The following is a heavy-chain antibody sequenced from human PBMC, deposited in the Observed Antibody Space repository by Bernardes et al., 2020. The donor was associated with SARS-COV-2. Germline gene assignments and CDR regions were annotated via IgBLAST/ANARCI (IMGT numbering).Heavy chain of an antibody. Sequence: GGSLRLSCAASGFTFDDYAMHWVRQAPGKGLEWVSGISWNSGSIGYADSVKGRFTISRDNAKNSLYLQMNSLRAEDTALYYCVGGYPATYFDYWGQGTLVTVSS. CDR2: ISWNSGSI. CDR3: VGGYPATYFDY. CDR1: GFTFDDYA. V-gene: IGHV3-9*01. D-gene: IGHD2-15*01. J-gene: IGHJ4*02.